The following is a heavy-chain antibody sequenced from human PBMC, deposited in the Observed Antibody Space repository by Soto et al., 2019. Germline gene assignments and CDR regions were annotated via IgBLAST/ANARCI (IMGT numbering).Heavy chain of an antibody. J-gene: IGHJ4*02. CDR3: ASTRSPGVVVLSFDF. Sequence: GASVKVSCKASGGIFRTSSFNWGRQAPGQGLEWVGGIIPALDAANNAQKFQGRVTITADESTGTAHMELKNLKSEDTAVYYCASTRSPGVVVLSFDFWGPGTMVTVSS. CDR2: IIPALDAA. D-gene: IGHD3-3*01. CDR1: GGIFRTSS. V-gene: IGHV1-69*13.